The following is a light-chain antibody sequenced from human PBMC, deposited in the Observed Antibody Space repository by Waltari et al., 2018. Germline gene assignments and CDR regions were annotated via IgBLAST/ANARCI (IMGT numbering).Light chain of an antibody. CDR3: SMYMGSGVWV. CDR1: SGAVSSTSY. CDR2: KGI. J-gene: IGLJ3*02. V-gene: IGLV8-61*01. Sequence: QTVVTQAPSLSVAPGGTVTLPCALSSGAVSSTSYLTLYQPTPGPPPRTLVYKGISRSSGVPDRFSGPSLGNTAALTITGAQADDESDYYCSMYMGSGVWVFGGGTKLTVL.